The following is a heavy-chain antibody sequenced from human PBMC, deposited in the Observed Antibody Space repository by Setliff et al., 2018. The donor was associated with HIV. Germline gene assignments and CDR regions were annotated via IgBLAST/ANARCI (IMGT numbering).Heavy chain of an antibody. CDR3: ARDDHYYDSGSYYSDWYFDL. CDR2: INPNRGVT. CDR1: GYTFSDYY. V-gene: IGHV1-2*02. D-gene: IGHD3-10*01. J-gene: IGHJ3*01. Sequence: ASVKVSCKTSGYTFSDYYIHWVRQAPGQGLEWMGWINPNRGVTTYAQNFQGRVTMASDTSISTVYMELNSLRSDDTAVFYCARDDHYYDSGSYYSDWYFDLWGQGTMVTVSS.